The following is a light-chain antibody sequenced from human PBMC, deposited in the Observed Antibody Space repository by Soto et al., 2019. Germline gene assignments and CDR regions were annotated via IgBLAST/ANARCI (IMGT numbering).Light chain of an antibody. V-gene: IGKV1-5*03. CDR2: KAS. CDR1: QSISTW. Sequence: DIQMTQSPSTLSASVGDRVTITCRASQSISTWLAWYQQKPGKAPKVLVHKASSLENGVPSRFSGTGSETEFTITISSLQPDDFATYYCQHYKHYTWSTFGQGTKVEIK. J-gene: IGKJ2*01. CDR3: QHYKHYTWST.